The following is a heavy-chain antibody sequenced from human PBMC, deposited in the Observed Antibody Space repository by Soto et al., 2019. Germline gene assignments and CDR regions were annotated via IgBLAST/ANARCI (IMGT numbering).Heavy chain of an antibody. CDR1: GFTFDDYA. CDR3: AKGDYDSSGYYFIDY. Sequence: EVQLVESGGGLVQPGRSLRLSCVASGFTFDDYAMHWVRQAPGKGLEWVSGISWNSGSIGYADSVKGRFTISRDNAKNSLYLQMNSLRAEDTALYYCAKGDYDSSGYYFIDYWGQGTLVTVSS. J-gene: IGHJ4*02. CDR2: ISWNSGSI. D-gene: IGHD3-22*01. V-gene: IGHV3-9*01.